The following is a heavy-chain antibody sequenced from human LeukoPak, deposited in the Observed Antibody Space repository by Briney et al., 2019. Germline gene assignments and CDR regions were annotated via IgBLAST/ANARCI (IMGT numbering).Heavy chain of an antibody. CDR2: ISSSGSTI. CDR3: AEVDYYDSSMGY. D-gene: IGHD3-22*01. Sequence: GGSLRLSCAASGFTFSSYEMNWVRQAPGKGLEWVSYISSSGSTIYYADSVKGRFTISRDNAKNSLYLQMNSLRAEDTAVYCAEVDYYDSSMGYWGQGTLVTVSS. V-gene: IGHV3-48*03. J-gene: IGHJ4*02. CDR1: GFTFSSYE.